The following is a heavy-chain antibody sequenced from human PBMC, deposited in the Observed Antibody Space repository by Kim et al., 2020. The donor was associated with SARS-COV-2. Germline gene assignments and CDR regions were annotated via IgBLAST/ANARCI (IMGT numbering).Heavy chain of an antibody. Sequence: GGSLRLSCAASGFTFSSYWMSWVRQAPGKGLEWVANIKQDGSEKYYVDSVKGRFTISRDNAKNSLYLQMNSLRAEDTAVYYCARHDCSSTSCLSDYWGQGTLVTVSS. CDR1: GFTFSSYW. CDR3: ARHDCSSTSCLSDY. J-gene: IGHJ4*02. CDR2: IKQDGSEK. V-gene: IGHV3-7*01. D-gene: IGHD2-2*01.